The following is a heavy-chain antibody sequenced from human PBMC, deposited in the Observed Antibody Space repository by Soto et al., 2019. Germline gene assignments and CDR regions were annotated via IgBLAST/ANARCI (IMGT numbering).Heavy chain of an antibody. CDR1: GFTFSSYG. J-gene: IGHJ4*02. V-gene: IGHV3-30*18. D-gene: IGHD4-17*01. Sequence: GGSLRLSCAASGFTFSSYGMHWVRQAPGKGLEWVALISYDGSNKNYTDSVKGRFTISRDNSKSTLYLQMNSLRAEDTAVYYCAKDQRDYLSIYYFDYWGQGTLVTVSS. CDR2: ISYDGSNK. CDR3: AKDQRDYLSIYYFDY.